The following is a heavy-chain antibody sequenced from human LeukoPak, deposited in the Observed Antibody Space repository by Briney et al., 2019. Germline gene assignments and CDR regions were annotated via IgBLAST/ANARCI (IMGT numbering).Heavy chain of an antibody. CDR2: IDPSDSYT. D-gene: IGHD6-13*01. J-gene: IGHJ4*02. CDR1: GYSFTSYW. Sequence: GEFLKISCKGSGYSFTSYWISWVRQMPGKGLEWMGRIDPSDSYTNYSPSFQGHVTISADKSISTAYLQWSSLKASDTAMYYCARHGSPYSSSWSLDYWGQGTLVTVSS. CDR3: ARHGSPYSSSWSLDY. V-gene: IGHV5-10-1*01.